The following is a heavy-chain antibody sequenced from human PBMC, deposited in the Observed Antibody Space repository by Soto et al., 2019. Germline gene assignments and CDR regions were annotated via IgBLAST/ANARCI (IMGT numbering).Heavy chain of an antibody. J-gene: IGHJ4*02. CDR3: ARAGFRGSGSYDY. D-gene: IGHD3-10*01. CDR1: DGSISSGGYS. V-gene: IGHV4-30-2*01. Sequence: QLQLQESGSGLVKPSQTLSLTCAVSDGSISSGGYSWSWIRQPPGKGLEWIGYIYHSGSTYYNPSLKSRVTISVDRSKNQFSLKLSSVTAADTAVYYCARAGFRGSGSYDYWGQGTLVTVSS. CDR2: IYHSGST.